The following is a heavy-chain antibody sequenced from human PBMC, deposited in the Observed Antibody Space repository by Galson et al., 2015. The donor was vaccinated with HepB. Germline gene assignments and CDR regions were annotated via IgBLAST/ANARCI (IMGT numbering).Heavy chain of an antibody. Sequence: SLRLSCAASGFTFSSYAMHWVRQAPGKGLEWVSAISGSGGSTYYADSVKGRFTISRDNSKNTLYLQMNSLRAEDTAVYYCARPGSGYYPYFDYWGQGTLVTVSS. CDR3: ARPGSGYYPYFDY. CDR2: ISGSGGST. D-gene: IGHD3-22*01. V-gene: IGHV3-23*01. J-gene: IGHJ4*02. CDR1: GFTFSSYA.